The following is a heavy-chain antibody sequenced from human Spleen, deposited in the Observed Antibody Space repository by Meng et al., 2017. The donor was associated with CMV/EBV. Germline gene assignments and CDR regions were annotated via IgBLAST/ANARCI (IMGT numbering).Heavy chain of an antibody. CDR1: GYTFTSYD. V-gene: IGHV1-8*03. CDR2: INPNSVNT. D-gene: IGHD3-3*01. CDR3: ARAQGYDFWSGYPADY. Sequence: ASVKVSCKASGYTFTSYDINWVRQAPRQGLEWVGWINPNSVNTGYAQKFQGRVTITSDTSISTAYMELSSLRSDDTAVYYCARAQGYDFWSGYPADYWGQGTLVTVSS. J-gene: IGHJ4*02.